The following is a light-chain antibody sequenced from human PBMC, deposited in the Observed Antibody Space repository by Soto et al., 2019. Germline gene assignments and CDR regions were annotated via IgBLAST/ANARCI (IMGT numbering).Light chain of an antibody. V-gene: IGKV1-39*01. CDR2: AAS. CDR3: QQSYSTPQT. J-gene: IGKJ1*01. Sequence: DIQMTQSPSSLSASVGDSFPITCRASQSISSYLNWYQQKQGKAPKXXIYAASSLQSGVPSRFSGSVYGTDFNLTISSLQPEDFATYYCQQSYSTPQTFGQGTKVDIK. CDR1: QSISSY.